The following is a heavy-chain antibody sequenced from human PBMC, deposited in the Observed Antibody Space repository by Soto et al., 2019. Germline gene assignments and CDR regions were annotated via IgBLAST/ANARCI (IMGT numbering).Heavy chain of an antibody. V-gene: IGHV4-31*03. CDR2: IYYSGST. Sequence: PSETLSLTCTVSGGSISSGGYYWSWIRQHPGKGLVGIGYIYYSGSTYYNPSLKSRVTISVDTSKNQFSLKLSSVTAADTAVYYCARGSRVAGTVDYWGQGTLVTVSS. J-gene: IGHJ4*02. CDR1: GGSISSGGYY. D-gene: IGHD6-19*01. CDR3: ARGSRVAGTVDY.